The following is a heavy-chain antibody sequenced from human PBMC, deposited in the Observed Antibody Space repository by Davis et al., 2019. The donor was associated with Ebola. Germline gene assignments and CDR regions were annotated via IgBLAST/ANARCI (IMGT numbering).Heavy chain of an antibody. Sequence: ASVKVSCKASGYTFTSYDINWVRQATGQGLEWMGWMNPNSGNTGYAQKFQGRVTMTRNTSISTAYMELSSLRSEDTAVYYCARGFTYNWNYYYYGMDVWGQGTTVTVSS. J-gene: IGHJ6*02. V-gene: IGHV1-8*01. CDR3: ARGFTYNWNYYYYGMDV. CDR1: GYTFTSYD. CDR2: MNPNSGNT. D-gene: IGHD1-20*01.